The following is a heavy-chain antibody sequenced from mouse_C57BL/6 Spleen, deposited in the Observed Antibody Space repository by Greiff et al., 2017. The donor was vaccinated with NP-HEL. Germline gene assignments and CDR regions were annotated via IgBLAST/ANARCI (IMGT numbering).Heavy chain of an antibody. Sequence: LQESGPELVKPGASVKISCKASGYTFTDYYINWVTQRPGEGLEWIGWIYPGSGNTKYNEKFKGKATLTVDTSSSTAYMQLSSLTSEDSAVLFCARRLGRYYFDYWGQGTTLTVSS. CDR3: ARRLGRYYFDY. J-gene: IGHJ2*01. CDR2: IYPGSGNT. CDR1: GYTFTDYY. V-gene: IGHV1-84*01. D-gene: IGHD4-1*01.